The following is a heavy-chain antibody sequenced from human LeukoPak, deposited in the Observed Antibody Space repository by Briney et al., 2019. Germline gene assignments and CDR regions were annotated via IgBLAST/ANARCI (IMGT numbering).Heavy chain of an antibody. D-gene: IGHD5-24*01. CDR1: GFTFSSYA. CDR2: ISYDGSNK. J-gene: IGHJ6*02. Sequence: PGGSLRLSCAAPGFTFSSYAMRWVRQAPGKGLDMVAVISYDGSNKYYADSVKGRFTISRDNSKNTLYLQMNSLRAEDTAVYYCARGERSGSMDVWGQGTTVTVSS. CDR3: ARGERSGSMDV. V-gene: IGHV3-30*04.